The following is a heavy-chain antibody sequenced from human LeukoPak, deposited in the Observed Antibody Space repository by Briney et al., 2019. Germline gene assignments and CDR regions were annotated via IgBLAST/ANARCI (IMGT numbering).Heavy chain of an antibody. V-gene: IGHV4-59*08. CDR3: ARTLTQTSLVRGVIINHFDN. CDR1: GGSISSYY. J-gene: IGHJ4*02. Sequence: PSETLSLTCTVSGGSISSYYWSWLRQPPGKGLEWIGFIHYSGSTNYNPSLKSRVTISVDTSKNQLSLKLSSVTAADTAVYYCARTLTQTSLVRGVIINHFDNWGQGTLVTVSS. D-gene: IGHD3-10*01. CDR2: IHYSGST.